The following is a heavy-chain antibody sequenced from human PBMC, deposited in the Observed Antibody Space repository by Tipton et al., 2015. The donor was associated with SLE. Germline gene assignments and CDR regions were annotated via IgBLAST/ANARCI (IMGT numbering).Heavy chain of an antibody. CDR3: AKDMYSSGWYTHDAFDI. CDR1: GFTFSSYS. J-gene: IGHJ3*02. V-gene: IGHV3-21*04. Sequence: SLRLSCAASGFTFSSYSMNWVRQAPGKGLEWVSSISSSSSYIYYADSVKGRFTISRDNAKNSLYLQMNSLRAEDTALYYCAKDMYSSGWYTHDAFDIWGQGTMVTVSS. D-gene: IGHD6-19*01. CDR2: ISSSSSYI.